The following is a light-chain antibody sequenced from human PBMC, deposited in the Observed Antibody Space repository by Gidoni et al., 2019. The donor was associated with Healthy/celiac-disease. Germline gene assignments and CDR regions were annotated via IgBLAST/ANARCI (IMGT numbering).Light chain of an antibody. CDR3: QQYDNLPLT. V-gene: IGKV1-33*01. CDR2: DAS. J-gene: IGKJ4*01. Sequence: DIQTTQSPSSLSASVGDRVTITCQASQDISNYLNWYQQKPGKAPKLLIYDASNLETGVPPRFSGSGSGTDFTFTISSLQPEDIATYYCQQYDNLPLTFGEXTKVEIK. CDR1: QDISNY.